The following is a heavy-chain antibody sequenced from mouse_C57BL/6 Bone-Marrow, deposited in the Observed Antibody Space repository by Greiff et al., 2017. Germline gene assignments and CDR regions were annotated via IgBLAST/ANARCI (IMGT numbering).Heavy chain of an antibody. Sequence: VQLQQPGAELVKPGASVKLSCTASGFNINDYYMHWVKQRTDQGLEWIGRIDPEDGATNYAPKFQGKAPLTADTSSNTAYLQLSHLTSEDTAVYYCARRDGSSYWGQGTTLTVSS. D-gene: IGHD1-1*01. J-gene: IGHJ2*01. CDR2: IDPEDGAT. CDR1: GFNINDYY. V-gene: IGHV14-2*01. CDR3: ARRDGSSY.